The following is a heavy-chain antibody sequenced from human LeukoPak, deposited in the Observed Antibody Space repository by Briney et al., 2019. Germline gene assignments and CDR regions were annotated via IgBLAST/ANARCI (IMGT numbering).Heavy chain of an antibody. V-gene: IGHV3-23*01. CDR2: ISGSGGNT. CDR1: GFTFSSYG. Sequence: GGSLRLSCAASGFTFSSYGMHWVRQAPGKGLEWVSGISGSGGNTYYADSVKGRFTISRDNSKNTLYLQMNSLRAEDTAVYYCATEKGDSPDYWGQGTLVTVSS. J-gene: IGHJ4*02. CDR3: ATEKGDSPDY. D-gene: IGHD2-21*01.